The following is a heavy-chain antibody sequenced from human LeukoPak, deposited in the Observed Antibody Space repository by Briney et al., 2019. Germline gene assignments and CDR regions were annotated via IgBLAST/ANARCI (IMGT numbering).Heavy chain of an antibody. CDR2: ISGSGGST. CDR3: ARRRSGWYGAVWFDY. CDR1: GFTFSSYA. D-gene: IGHD6-19*01. V-gene: IGHV3-23*01. Sequence: GGSLRLSCAASGFTFSSYAMSWVRQAPGKGLEWVSAISGSGGSTYYADSVKGRFTISRDNSKNTLYLQMNSLRAEDTAVYYCARRRSGWYGAVWFDYWGQGTLVTVSS. J-gene: IGHJ4*02.